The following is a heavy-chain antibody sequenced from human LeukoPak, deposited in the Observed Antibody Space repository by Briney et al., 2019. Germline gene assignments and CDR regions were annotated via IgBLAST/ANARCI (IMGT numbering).Heavy chain of an antibody. CDR2: ISSRSTYI. D-gene: IGHD3-16*01. CDR3: AKSTRAVMAMMDV. Sequence: PGGSLRLSCAASGFTFSNYSMNWVRQPPGKGLEWVSSISSRSTYIYHADSVKGRFTISRDNAKNSLFLQMNSLRAEDTAVYFCAKSTRAVMAMMDVWGKGTTVTVSS. J-gene: IGHJ6*04. V-gene: IGHV3-21*01. CDR1: GFTFSNYS.